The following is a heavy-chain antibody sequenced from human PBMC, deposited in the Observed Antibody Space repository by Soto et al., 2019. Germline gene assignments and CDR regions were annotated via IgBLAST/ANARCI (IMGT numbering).Heavy chain of an antibody. V-gene: IGHV1-2*02. CDR2: ISPNSGDT. CDR3: ASMYYGSGSYYLGPTDY. D-gene: IGHD3-10*01. J-gene: IGHJ4*02. Sequence: ASVKVSCKASGYTFTGYYMHWVRQAPEQGIEWMGWISPNSGDTKYSQKFQGRVTMTRDTSASTAYMELSSLRSDDTAVYYCASMYYGSGSYYLGPTDYWGQGTLVTVSS. CDR1: GYTFTGYY.